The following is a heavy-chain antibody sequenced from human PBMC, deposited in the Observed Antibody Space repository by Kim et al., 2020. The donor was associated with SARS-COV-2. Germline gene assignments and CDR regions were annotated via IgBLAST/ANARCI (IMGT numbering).Heavy chain of an antibody. J-gene: IGHJ5*02. D-gene: IGHD6-13*01. Sequence: GGSLRLSCEASGFTFSSYWMNWVRQGPGKGLVWVSRIKGDGSDTHYADSVKGRFTISRDNAKNTLHLQLNSLGVEDTAIYYCARGSFQQGFDPWGQGTLVTVSS. CDR1: GFTFSSYW. V-gene: IGHV3-74*01. CDR2: IKGDGSDT. CDR3: ARGSFQQGFDP.